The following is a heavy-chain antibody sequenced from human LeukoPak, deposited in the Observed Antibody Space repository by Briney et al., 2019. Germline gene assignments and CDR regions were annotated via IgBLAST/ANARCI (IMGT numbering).Heavy chain of an antibody. CDR1: GGSISSYY. CDR2: IYYSGST. V-gene: IGHV4-59*01. CDR3: ARTTVTPPDYYYYGMDV. J-gene: IGHJ6*02. D-gene: IGHD4-17*01. Sequence: PSETLSLTCTVSGGSISSYYWSWIRQPAGKGLEWIGYIYYSGSTNYNPSLKSRVTISVDTSKNQFSLKVSSVTAADTAVYYCARTTVTPPDYYYYGMDVWGQGTTVTVSS.